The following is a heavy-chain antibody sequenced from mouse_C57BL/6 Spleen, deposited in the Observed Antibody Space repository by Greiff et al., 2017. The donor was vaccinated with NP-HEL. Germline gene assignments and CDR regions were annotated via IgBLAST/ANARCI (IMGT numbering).Heavy chain of an antibody. J-gene: IGHJ2*01. CDR2: IYPGSGNT. D-gene: IGHD2-2*01. Sequence: QVQLKQSGAELVRPGASVKLSCKASGYTFTDYYINWVKQRPGQGLEWIARIYPGSGNTYYNEKFKGKATLTAEKSSSTAYMQLSSLTSEDSAVYFCARRGAMVTTNYFDYWGQGTTLTVSS. CDR1: GYTFTDYY. CDR3: ARRGAMVTTNYFDY. V-gene: IGHV1-76*01.